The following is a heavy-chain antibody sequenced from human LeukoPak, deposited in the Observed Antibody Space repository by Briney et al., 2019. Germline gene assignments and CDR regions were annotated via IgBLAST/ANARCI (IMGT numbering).Heavy chain of an antibody. CDR2: INHSGST. D-gene: IGHD7-27*01. CDR3: ARGGMGIRFDY. V-gene: IGHV4-34*01. CDR1: GGSFSGYY. J-gene: IGHJ4*02. Sequence: SETLSLTCAVYGGSFSGYYWSWIRQPPGKGLEWIGEINHSGSTYYNPSLKSRVTISVDRSKNQFSLKLSSVTAADTAVYYCARGGMGIRFDYWGQGTLVTVSS.